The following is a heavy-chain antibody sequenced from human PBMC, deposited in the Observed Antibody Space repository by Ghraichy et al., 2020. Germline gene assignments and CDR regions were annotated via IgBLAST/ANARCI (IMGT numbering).Heavy chain of an antibody. V-gene: IGHV4-34*01. Sequence: SQTLSLTCAVYGGSFSGYYWSWIRQPPGKGLGWIGEINHSGSTNYNPSLKSRVTISVDTSKNQFSLKLSSVTAADTAVYYCARGGVELELLRSAFDIWGQGTIVTVSS. J-gene: IGHJ3*02. CDR1: GGSFSGYY. CDR3: ARGGVELELLRSAFDI. CDR2: INHSGST. D-gene: IGHD1-7*01.